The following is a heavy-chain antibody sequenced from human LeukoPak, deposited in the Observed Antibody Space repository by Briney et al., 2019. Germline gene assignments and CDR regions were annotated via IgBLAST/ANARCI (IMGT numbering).Heavy chain of an antibody. CDR1: GYTFTSYY. D-gene: IGHD4-17*01. CDR2: INPSGGST. V-gene: IGHV1-46*01. CDR3: ARDHDYGDYPSWFDP. J-gene: IGHJ5*02. Sequence: ASVKVSCKASGYTFTSYYMHWVRQAPGQGLEWMGIINPSGGSTSYAQKFQGRVTMTRDTSTSTAYMELSSLRSEDTAVYYCARDHDYGDYPSWFDPWGQGTLVTVSS.